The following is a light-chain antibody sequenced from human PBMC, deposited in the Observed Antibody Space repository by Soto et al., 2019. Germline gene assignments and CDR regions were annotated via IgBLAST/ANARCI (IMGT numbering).Light chain of an antibody. Sequence: DIQMTQSPSTMSASVGDRATITCRASQTISSWLAWYQQKPGKAPKLLIYKASTLKSGVPSRFSGSGYGTEFTLTISSLQPDDFATYYCQQYNTYWTFGQGTKVDIK. CDR1: QTISSW. CDR3: QQYNTYWT. V-gene: IGKV1-5*03. J-gene: IGKJ1*01. CDR2: KAS.